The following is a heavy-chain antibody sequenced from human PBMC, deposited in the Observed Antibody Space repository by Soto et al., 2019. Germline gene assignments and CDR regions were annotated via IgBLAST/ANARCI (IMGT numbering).Heavy chain of an antibody. V-gene: IGHV4-59*02. CDR1: GGSVSSSY. J-gene: IGHJ2*01. D-gene: IGHD1-7*01. CDR3: ARDQSGTQYFDL. CDR2: TFHSGST. Sequence: QVQLQESGPGLVKPSETLSLTCTVSGGSVSSSYWAWIPQPPGKGLEWIGYTFHSGSTKYNPSLKSRVTMSVDTSENQFSLKLSSVTAADTAVYYCARDQSGTQYFDLWGRGTLVIVSS.